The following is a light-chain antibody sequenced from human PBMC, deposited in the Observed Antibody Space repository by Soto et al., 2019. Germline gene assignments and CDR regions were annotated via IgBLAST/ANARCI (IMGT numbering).Light chain of an antibody. CDR1: PSVSSN. CDR3: QQYNNWSPLT. V-gene: IGKV3-15*01. CDR2: GAS. Sequence: EIVMTQSPATLSVSPGERATLSCRASPSVSSNLAWYQQKPGQAPRLLIYGASTRATGIPARFSGSGWGTKFTLTISSMKYADYAVFYYQQYNNWSPLTFGGGTKVEIK. J-gene: IGKJ4*01.